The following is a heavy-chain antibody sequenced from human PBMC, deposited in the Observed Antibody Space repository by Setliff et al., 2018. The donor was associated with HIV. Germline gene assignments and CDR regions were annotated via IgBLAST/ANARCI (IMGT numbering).Heavy chain of an antibody. V-gene: IGHV4-38-2*02. CDR1: GSSISSGNF. D-gene: IGHD6-6*01. Sequence: SETLSLTCTVSGSSISSGNFWGWIRQPPGKGLEWIGNIFHSGRTYHNPSVESRITISLDPSKNQFSLSLRSVTAADTAVYYCARGSIAARGVDYWGQGTLVTVSS. J-gene: IGHJ4*02. CDR2: IFHSGRT. CDR3: ARGSIAARGVDY.